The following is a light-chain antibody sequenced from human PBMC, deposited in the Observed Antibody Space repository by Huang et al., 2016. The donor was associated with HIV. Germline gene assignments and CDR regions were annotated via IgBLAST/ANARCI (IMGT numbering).Light chain of an antibody. Sequence: EIVLTQSPATLSLSPGEGATLSCRASQSIGSYLAWYQQRPGQAPRLLIYDAAVRATGSPARFSGGGAGTDFTLTISSLEPEDFAVYYCQQRNNWPPWTFGQGTKVELK. CDR3: QQRNNWPPWT. J-gene: IGKJ1*01. V-gene: IGKV3-11*01. CDR2: DAA. CDR1: QSIGSY.